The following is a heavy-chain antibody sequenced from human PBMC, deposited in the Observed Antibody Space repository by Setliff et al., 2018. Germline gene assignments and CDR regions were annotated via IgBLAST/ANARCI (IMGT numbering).Heavy chain of an antibody. V-gene: IGHV3-15*01. CDR2: IKSSIEGATS. D-gene: IGHD4-4*01. CDR3: ATGPRDSRNYLTWLGS. Sequence: GGSLRLSCSVSGITFKNAWMTWVRQAPGKGPEWVGRIKSSIEGATSDYGAPAKGRFTISRDDSKNMIFLQMNNLKIEDTGYYYCATGPRDSRNYLTWLGSWGQGTLVPSPQ. J-gene: IGHJ5*02. CDR1: GITFKNAW.